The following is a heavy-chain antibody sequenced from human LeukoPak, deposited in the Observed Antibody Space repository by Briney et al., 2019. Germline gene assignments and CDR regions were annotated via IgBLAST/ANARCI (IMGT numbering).Heavy chain of an antibody. CDR3: ARDGPRYYYDSSSLYWGYFDY. J-gene: IGHJ4*02. Sequence: PGGSLRLSCAASGFTFSTYSMNWVRQAPGKGLEWVSYISSSSSTIYYADSVKGRFTISRDNSKNTLYVQMNSLRAEDTAVYYCARDGPRYYYDSSSLYWGYFDYWGQGTLVTVSS. V-gene: IGHV3-48*01. CDR2: ISSSSSTI. CDR1: GFTFSTYS. D-gene: IGHD3-22*01.